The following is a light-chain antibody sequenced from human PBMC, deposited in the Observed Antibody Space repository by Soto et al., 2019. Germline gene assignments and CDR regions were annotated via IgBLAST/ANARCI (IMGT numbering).Light chain of an antibody. Sequence: IVLTQSPGTLSLSPGERATLSCRAGQSVSSNYLAWYQQKPGQAPRLLIYGASSRATGIPDKFSGSGSGTEFTLTISSLQSEDFAVYYCQQYHNWPAFGQGTKV. V-gene: IGKV3-20*01. J-gene: IGKJ1*01. CDR2: GAS. CDR1: QSVSSNY. CDR3: QQYHNWPA.